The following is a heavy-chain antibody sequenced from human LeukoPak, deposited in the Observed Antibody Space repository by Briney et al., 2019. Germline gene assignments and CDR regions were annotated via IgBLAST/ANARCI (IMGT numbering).Heavy chain of an antibody. D-gene: IGHD1-26*01. CDR3: AKVSRIVGGTTYYFDS. J-gene: IGHJ4*02. CDR2: ITGSGGST. Sequence: GGSLRLSCAASGFTLSNYDMSWVRQAPGKGLEWVSTITGSGGSTYYADSVKGRFTISRDNSKNTLFVQMNSLRAEDTAVYYCAKVSRIVGGTTYYFDSWGQGTLVTVSS. CDR1: GFTLSNYD. V-gene: IGHV3-23*01.